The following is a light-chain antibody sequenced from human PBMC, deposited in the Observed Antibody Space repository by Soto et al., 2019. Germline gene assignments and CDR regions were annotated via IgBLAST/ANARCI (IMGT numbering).Light chain of an antibody. CDR3: HYYDKWPPGT. V-gene: IGKV3D-15*01. CDR2: DAS. Sequence: EGATLSCRASQTVRNNYLAWYHQKPGQAPRLLIFDASARAVDIPGRFSGSKSGTEFTLTISSLQPEDFAVYYCHYYDKWPPGTFGQGTKVDIK. J-gene: IGKJ1*01. CDR1: QTVRNN.